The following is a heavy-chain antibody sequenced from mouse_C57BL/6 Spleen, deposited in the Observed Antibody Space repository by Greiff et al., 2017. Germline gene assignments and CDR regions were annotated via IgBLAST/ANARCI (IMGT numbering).Heavy chain of an antibody. CDR3: AREGYGNPDYAMDY. V-gene: IGHV1-54*01. CDR2: INPGSGGT. J-gene: IGHJ4*01. D-gene: IGHD2-1*01. Sequence: VQLQQSGAELVRPGTSVKVSCKASGYAFTNYLIEWVKQRPGQGLEWIGLINPGSGGTNYNEKFKGKATLTADKSSSTAYMQLSSLTSEDSAVYFCAREGYGNPDYAMDYWGQGTSVTVSS. CDR1: GYAFTNYL.